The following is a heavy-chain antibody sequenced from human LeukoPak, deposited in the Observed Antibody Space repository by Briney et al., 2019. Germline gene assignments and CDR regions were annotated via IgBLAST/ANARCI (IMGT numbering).Heavy chain of an antibody. CDR3: ARRVVGASYSYFDY. Sequence: SETLSLTCTVSGGSISSRSYYWGWIRQPPGKGLEWIGSIYYSGNTYSNPSLKSRVTISVDTSKSHFSLKLSSVTAADTAVYYCARRVVGASYSYFDYWGQGTLVTVSS. D-gene: IGHD1-26*01. J-gene: IGHJ4*02. CDR1: GGSISSRSYY. CDR2: IYYSGNT. V-gene: IGHV4-39*02.